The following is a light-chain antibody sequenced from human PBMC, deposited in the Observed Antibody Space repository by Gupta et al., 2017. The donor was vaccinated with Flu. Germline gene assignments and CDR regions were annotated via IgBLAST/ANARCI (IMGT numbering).Light chain of an antibody. J-gene: IGKJ2*01. CDR1: HDISNH. Sequence: DIQMTQSPSSLSASVGDRVTITCQASHDISNHLNWYQQKPGTAPKLLMYDASNLETGVPARFSESGSGTDFTFIISSLQAEDVATYYCQQYYSLPRTFGQGTKLEIK. CDR2: DAS. CDR3: QQYYSLPRT. V-gene: IGKV1-33*01.